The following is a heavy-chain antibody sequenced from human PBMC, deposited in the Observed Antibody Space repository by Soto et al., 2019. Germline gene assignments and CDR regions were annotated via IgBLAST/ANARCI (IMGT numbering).Heavy chain of an antibody. V-gene: IGHV2-5*02. CDR2: IYWDDDK. Sequence: QITLTESGPTLVKPTQTLTLTCTFSGFSLSTSGVGVGWIRQPPGKALECLALIYWDDDKRYSPSLRSRLSVTKDSSKTQEXLTMTNMDPVDTGTYYCAHRLCDSSCYWDVGFFDYWGQGALVTVSS. CDR1: GFSLSTSGVG. J-gene: IGHJ4*02. D-gene: IGHD2-15*01. CDR3: AHRLCDSSCYWDVGFFDY.